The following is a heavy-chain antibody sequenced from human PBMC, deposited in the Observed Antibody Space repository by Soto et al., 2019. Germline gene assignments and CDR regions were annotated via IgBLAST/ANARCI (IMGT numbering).Heavy chain of an antibody. J-gene: IGHJ5*02. CDR2: ISSNGDST. Sequence: PGGSLRLSCSASGFTFSMFSMHWVRQAPGKGLEYVSCISSNGDSTYYADSVKGRFTISRDNSKNTLYLQMSSLRAVDTAVYYCVHPRSTVQIPPTWGQGTLVTVSS. CDR1: GFTFSMFS. CDR3: VHPRSTVQIPPT. V-gene: IGHV3-64D*06. D-gene: IGHD4-17*01.